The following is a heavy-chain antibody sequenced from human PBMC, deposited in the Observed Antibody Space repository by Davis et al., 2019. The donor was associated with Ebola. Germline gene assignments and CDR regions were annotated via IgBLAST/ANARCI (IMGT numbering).Heavy chain of an antibody. CDR1: GYTFTSYG. Sequence: ASVKVSCKASGYTFTSYGISWVRQAPGQGLEWMGWISAYNGNTNYAQKLQGRVTMTTDTSTSTAYMELRSLRSDDTAVYYCARPITMIGVHYYYYYMDVWGKGTTVTVSS. D-gene: IGHD3-22*01. J-gene: IGHJ6*03. V-gene: IGHV1-18*04. CDR3: ARPITMIGVHYYYYYMDV. CDR2: ISAYNGNT.